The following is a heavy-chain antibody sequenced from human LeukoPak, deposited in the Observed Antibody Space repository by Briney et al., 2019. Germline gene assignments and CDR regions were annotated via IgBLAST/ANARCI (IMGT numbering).Heavy chain of an antibody. Sequence: SETLSLTCTASGGSINNYYWSWIRQPAGKGLEWIGRIYSRGSTNYNPSLKSRVTMSVDTSKNQFSLKLSSVTAADTAVYYCARGRYCSADICSGGDAFDIWGQGTMVSVSS. CDR1: GGSINNYY. CDR3: ARGRYCSADICSGGDAFDI. CDR2: IYSRGST. D-gene: IGHD2-15*01. V-gene: IGHV4-4*07. J-gene: IGHJ3*02.